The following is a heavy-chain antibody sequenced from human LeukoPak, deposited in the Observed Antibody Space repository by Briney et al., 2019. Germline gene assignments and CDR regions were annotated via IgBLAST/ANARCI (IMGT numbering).Heavy chain of an antibody. CDR1: GYTFTSYG. CDR2: ISAYNGNT. D-gene: IGHD3-22*01. CDR3: VFDYYDSSGYQGYFDY. Sequence: GASVKVSCKASGYTFTSYGISWVRQAPGQGLEWMGWISAYNGNTNYAQKLQGRVTMTTDTSTSTAYMELRSLRSDDTAVYYCVFDYYDSSGYQGYFDYRGQGTPVTVSS. J-gene: IGHJ4*02. V-gene: IGHV1-18*01.